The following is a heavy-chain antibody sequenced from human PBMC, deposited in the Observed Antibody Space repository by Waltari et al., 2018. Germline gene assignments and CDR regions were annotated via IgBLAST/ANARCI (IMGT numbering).Heavy chain of an antibody. J-gene: IGHJ4*02. Sequence: EVQLLESGGGLVQPGGSLRLSCAASGFTFSSYAMSLVRPAPGKGLEWVSAISGSGGSTYYADSVKGRFTISRDNSKNTLYLQMNSLRAEDTAVYYCAKGGYSSGWYVDYWGQGTLVTVSS. D-gene: IGHD6-19*01. CDR3: AKGGYSSGWYVDY. CDR1: GFTFSSYA. V-gene: IGHV3-23*01. CDR2: ISGSGGST.